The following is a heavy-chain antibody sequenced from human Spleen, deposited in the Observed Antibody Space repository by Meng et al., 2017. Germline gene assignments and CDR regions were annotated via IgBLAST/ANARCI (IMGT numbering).Heavy chain of an antibody. CDR1: GGSISSSTW. CDR3: AGFTLIRGIMPWFDP. J-gene: IGHJ5*02. V-gene: IGHV4-4*02. D-gene: IGHD3-10*01. CDR2: VYHSGST. Sequence: QVPLQASGPGLVKPSGTLSLNCAVPGGSISSSTWWTWVRQPPGKGLEWIGEVYHSGSTNYNPSLKSRVTMSVDESNNQFSLKLSSVTAADTAVYYCAGFTLIRGIMPWFDPWGQGTLVTVSS.